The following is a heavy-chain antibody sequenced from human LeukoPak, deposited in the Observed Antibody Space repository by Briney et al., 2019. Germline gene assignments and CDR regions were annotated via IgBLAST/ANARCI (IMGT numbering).Heavy chain of an antibody. V-gene: IGHV3-11*01. J-gene: IGHJ4*02. CDR3: ARSRSPFDCLLSYFDY. Sequence: PGGSLRLSCAASGFTFSDYCMIWIRQAPGKGLEWVSYISSSGSTIYYADSVKGRFTISRDNAKNSLYLQMNSLRAEDTAVYYCARSRSPFDCLLSYFDYAGQGTLVTVSS. CDR1: GFTFSDYC. CDR2: ISSSGSTI. D-gene: IGHD3-9*01.